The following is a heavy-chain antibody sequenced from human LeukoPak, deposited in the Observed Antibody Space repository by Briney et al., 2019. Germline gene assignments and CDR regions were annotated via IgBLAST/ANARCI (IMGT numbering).Heavy chain of an antibody. Sequence: SETLSLTCAVYGGSFSGYYWSWIRQPPGKGLEWIGEINHSGSTNYNPSLKSRVTISVDTSKNQFSLKLSSVTAPDTAVYYCARGRSSWYLNRPSYNWFDPWGQGTLVTVSS. V-gene: IGHV4-34*01. CDR3: ARGRSSWYLNRPSYNWFDP. D-gene: IGHD6-13*01. CDR2: INHSGST. CDR1: GGSFSGYY. J-gene: IGHJ5*02.